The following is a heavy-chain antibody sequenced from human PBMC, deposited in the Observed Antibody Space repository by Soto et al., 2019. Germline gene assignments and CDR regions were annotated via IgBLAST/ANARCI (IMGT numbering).Heavy chain of an antibody. V-gene: IGHV3-23*01. CDR2: ISGSGGST. CDR1: GFTFSSYA. CDR3: AGFYGDPKVYYYYGMDV. D-gene: IGHD4-17*01. J-gene: IGHJ6*02. Sequence: GGSLRLSCAASGFTFSSYAMSWVRQAPGKGLEWVSAISGSGGSTYYADSVEGRFTISRDNSKNTLYLQMNSLRAEDTAVYYCAGFYGDPKVYYYYGMDVWGQGTTVTVSS.